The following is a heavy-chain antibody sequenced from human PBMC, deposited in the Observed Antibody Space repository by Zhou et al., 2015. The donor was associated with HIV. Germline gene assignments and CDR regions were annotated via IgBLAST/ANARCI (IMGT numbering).Heavy chain of an antibody. V-gene: IGHV1-69*17. J-gene: IGHJ2*01. CDR3: ARDRGGARPDWRYFDL. D-gene: IGHD6-6*01. CDR1: GGIFSDHA. Sequence: QVQLVQSGAEVRKPGSSVKVSCKTSGGIFSDHAVSWVRQAPGQGLEWMGAVIPIFGMVHLAQKFQDRVAITADRSTNTAYMEMRSLRSEDTAVYYCARDRGGARPDWRYFDLWGRGTLVSVSS. CDR2: VIPIFGMV.